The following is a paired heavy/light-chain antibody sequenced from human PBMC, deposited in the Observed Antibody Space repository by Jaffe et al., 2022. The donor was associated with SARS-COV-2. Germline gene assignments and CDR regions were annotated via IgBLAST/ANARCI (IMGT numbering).Light chain of an antibody. J-gene: IGLJ2*01. CDR3: NSRDSSGNRYVV. Sequence: SSELTQDPAVSVALGQTVRITCQGDSLRSYYASWYQQKPGQAPVLVIYGKNNRPSGIPDRFSGSSSGNTASLTITGAQAEDEADYYCNSRDSSGNRYVVFGGGTKLTVL. CDR1: SLRSYY. V-gene: IGLV3-19*01. CDR2: GKN.
Heavy chain of an antibody. CDR3: ARAGEYYYDSSGYPDWYFDL. V-gene: IGHV3-21*01. Sequence: EVQLVESGGGLVKPGGSLRLSCAASGFTFSSYSMNWVRQAPGKGLEWVSSISSSSSYIYYADSVKGRFTISRDNAKNSLYLQMNSLRAEDTAVYYCARAGEYYYDSSGYPDWYFDLWGRGTLVTVSS. CDR1: GFTFSSYS. CDR2: ISSSSSYI. J-gene: IGHJ2*01. D-gene: IGHD3-22*01.